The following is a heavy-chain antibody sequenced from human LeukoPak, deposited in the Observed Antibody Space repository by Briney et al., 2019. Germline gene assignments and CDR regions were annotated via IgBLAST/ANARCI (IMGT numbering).Heavy chain of an antibody. CDR2: ISGSSSRI. Sequence: GGSLRLSCAASGFSFSSYSMNWVRQAPGKGLEWVSYISGSSSRIYYADSVKGRFTISRDNAKTSLYLQMNSLRAEDTAVYYCAREAGYYDPLNDAFDIWGQGTMVTVSS. J-gene: IGHJ3*02. D-gene: IGHD3-22*01. V-gene: IGHV3-48*01. CDR1: GFSFSSYS. CDR3: AREAGYYDPLNDAFDI.